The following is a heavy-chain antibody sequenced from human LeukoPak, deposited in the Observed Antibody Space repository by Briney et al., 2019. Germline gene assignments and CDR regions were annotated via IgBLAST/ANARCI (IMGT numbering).Heavy chain of an antibody. CDR3: ARALVDGYKELGY. CDR1: GYTFTVYY. Sequence: ASVTLSFTASGYTFTVYYMHWVRQAPGQGLEWMGLINPNSGGTNYAQKLQGRVTMTTDTSTSTAYMELRSLRSDDTAVYYCARALVDGYKELGYWGQGTLVTVSS. J-gene: IGHJ4*02. CDR2: INPNSGGT. D-gene: IGHD5-24*01. V-gene: IGHV1-2*02.